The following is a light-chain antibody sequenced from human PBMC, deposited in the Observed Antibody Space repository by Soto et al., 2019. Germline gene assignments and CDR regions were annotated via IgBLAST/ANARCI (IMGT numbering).Light chain of an antibody. CDR2: FAS. Sequence: DIQMTQSPSSLSASLGDRVTLTCRASQGVSTFLAWFQQKPGKAPKSLIYFASSLQSGVPSRFSGSGSGTDFTLTISSLQPEDFATYYCQQYHNWPPLTVGGGTKVDIK. J-gene: IGKJ4*01. CDR1: QGVSTF. CDR3: QQYHNWPPLT. V-gene: IGKV1-16*01.